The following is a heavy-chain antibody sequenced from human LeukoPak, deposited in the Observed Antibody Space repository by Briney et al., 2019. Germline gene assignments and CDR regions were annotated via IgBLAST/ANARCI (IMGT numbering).Heavy chain of an antibody. CDR3: AKDEGGSYFTGYYYYYMDV. D-gene: IGHD1-26*01. J-gene: IGHJ6*03. V-gene: IGHV3-23*01. CDR2: ISGSGGST. CDR1: GFTFSSYG. Sequence: PGGSLRLSCAASGFTFSSYGMSWVRQAPGKGLEWVSAISGSGGSTYYADSVKGRFTISRDNSKNTLYLQMNSLRAEDTAVYYCAKDEGGSYFTGYYYYYMDVWGKGTTVTISS.